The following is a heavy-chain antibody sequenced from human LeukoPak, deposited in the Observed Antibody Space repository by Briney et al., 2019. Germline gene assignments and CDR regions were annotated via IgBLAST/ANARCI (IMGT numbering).Heavy chain of an antibody. CDR2: INPNSGGT. D-gene: IGHD6-13*01. CDR1: GYTFTGYY. CDR3: ARDYSSSREYYFDY. Sequence: ASVKVSCKASGYTFTGYYMHWVRQAPGQGLEWMGWINPNSGGTNYAQKFQGRVTMTRDTSISTAYMELSRLRSDDTAMYYCARDYSSSREYYFDYWGQGTLVTVSS. V-gene: IGHV1-2*02. J-gene: IGHJ4*02.